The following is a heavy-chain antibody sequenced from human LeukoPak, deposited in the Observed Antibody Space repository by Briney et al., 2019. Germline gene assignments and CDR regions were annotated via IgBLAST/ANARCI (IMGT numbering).Heavy chain of an antibody. CDR3: ARLTYDFWSYYYYMDV. J-gene: IGHJ6*03. CDR2: IYTSGST. V-gene: IGHV4-4*09. D-gene: IGHD3-3*01. CDR1: GGSISSYY. Sequence: SETLSLTCTVSGGSISSYYWSWIRQPPGKGLEWIGYIYTSGSTNYNPSLKSRVTISVDTSKNQFSLKLSSVTAADTAVYYCARLTYDFWSYYYYMDVWGKGTTVTVSS.